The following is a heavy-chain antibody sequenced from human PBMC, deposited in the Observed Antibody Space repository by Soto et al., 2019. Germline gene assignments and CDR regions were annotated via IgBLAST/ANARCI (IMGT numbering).Heavy chain of an antibody. CDR2: ISGSGGST. CDR3: AKDSPYSASYKEDAFDI. D-gene: IGHD1-26*01. CDR1: GFTFSSYA. J-gene: IGHJ3*02. V-gene: IGHV3-23*01. Sequence: LRLSCAASGFTFSSYAMSWVRQAPGKGLEWVSAISGSGGSTYHADSVKGRFTISRDNSKNTLFLQMNSLRAEDTAVYYCAKDSPYSASYKEDAFDIWGQGTMVTVSS.